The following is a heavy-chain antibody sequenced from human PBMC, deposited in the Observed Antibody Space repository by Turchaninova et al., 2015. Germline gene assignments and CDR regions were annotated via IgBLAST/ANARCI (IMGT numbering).Heavy chain of an antibody. J-gene: IGHJ4*02. V-gene: IGHV4-34*01. CDR3: ARFEYSSLVKGRYFAY. Sequence: QWGAGLLKPSETLSLTCAVYGGSFSGYYWSWIRQPPGKGLEWIGEINHSGSNNYNPSLKSRVTISVDTSKNQFSLKLSSVTAADAAVYYCARFEYSSLVKGRYFAYWGQGTLVTVSS. CDR2: INHSGSN. CDR1: GGSFSGYY. D-gene: IGHD6-6*01.